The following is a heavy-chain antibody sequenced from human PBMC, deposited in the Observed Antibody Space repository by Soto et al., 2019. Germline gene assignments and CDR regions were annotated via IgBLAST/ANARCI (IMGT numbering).Heavy chain of an antibody. CDR1: GYSFTSYW. CDR3: ARQSSLTGYYWYYYYYMEV. D-gene: IGHD3-9*01. V-gene: IGHV5-51*01. CDR2: IYPGDSDT. Sequence: GESLKISCKGSGYSFTSYWIGWVRQMPGKGLEWMGIIYPGDSDTRYSPSFQGQVTISADKSISTAYLQWSSLKASDTAMYYCARQSSLTGYYWYYYYYMEVWGKGTTVTVSS. J-gene: IGHJ6*03.